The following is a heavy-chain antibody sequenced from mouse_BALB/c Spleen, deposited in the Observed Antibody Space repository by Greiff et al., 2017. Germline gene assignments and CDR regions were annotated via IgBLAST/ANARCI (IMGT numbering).Heavy chain of an antibody. CDR3: ARDGDSPYYYAMDY. CDR2: IWSGGST. Sequence: VQVVESGPGLVQPSQSLSITCTVSGFSLTSYGVHWVRQSPGKGLEWLGVIWSGGSTDYNAAFISSLSISKDNSKSQVFFKMNSLQANDTAIYYCARDGDSPYYYAMDYWGQGTSVTVSS. J-gene: IGHJ4*01. D-gene: IGHD3-3*01. V-gene: IGHV2-2*02. CDR1: GFSLTSYG.